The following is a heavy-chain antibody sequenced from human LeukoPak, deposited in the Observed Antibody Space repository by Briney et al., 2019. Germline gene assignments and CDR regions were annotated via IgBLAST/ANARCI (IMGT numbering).Heavy chain of an antibody. D-gene: IGHD5-24*01. V-gene: IGHV4-61*02. J-gene: IGHJ4*02. CDR2: IYTSGST. Sequence: SETLSLTCTVSGGSISSGSYYWSWIRQPAGTGLEWIGRIYTSGSTYYNPSLKSRVTISIDTSKNQFSLKLSSVTAADTAVYYCARVSSCRDGYNSCFDYWGQGTLVTVSS. CDR3: ARVSSCRDGYNSCFDY. CDR1: GGSISSGSYY.